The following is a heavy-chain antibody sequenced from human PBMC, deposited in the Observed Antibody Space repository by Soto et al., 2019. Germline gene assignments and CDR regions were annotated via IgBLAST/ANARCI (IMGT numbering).Heavy chain of an antibody. V-gene: IGHV4-39*01. CDR1: GGSISSSSYD. Sequence: SETLSLSCTVSGGSISSSSYDGGWIRQPPGKGLEWIGSIYYSGSTYYNPSLKSRVTISVDTSKNQFSLKLSSVTAADTAVYYCARHGKTQYYFDYWGQGTLVTVSS. D-gene: IGHD2-15*01. J-gene: IGHJ4*02. CDR3: ARHGKTQYYFDY. CDR2: IYYSGST.